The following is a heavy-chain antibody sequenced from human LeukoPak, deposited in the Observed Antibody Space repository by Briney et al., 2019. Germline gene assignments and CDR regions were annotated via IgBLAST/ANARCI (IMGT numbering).Heavy chain of an antibody. V-gene: IGHV4-4*07. J-gene: IGHJ4*02. Sequence: SETLSLTCTVSGGSISSYYWSWIQQPAGKGLEWIGRIYTSGSTNYNPSLKSRVTMSVDTSKNQFSLKLSSVTAADTAVYYCERGSSSSWGGFDYWGQGTLVTVSS. CDR1: GGSISSYY. D-gene: IGHD6-13*01. CDR3: ERGSSSSWGGFDY. CDR2: IYTSGST.